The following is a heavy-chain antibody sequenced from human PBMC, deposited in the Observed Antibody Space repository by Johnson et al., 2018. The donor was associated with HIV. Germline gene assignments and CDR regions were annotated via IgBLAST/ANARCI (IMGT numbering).Heavy chain of an antibody. CDR3: ARDQYDRGDGAFDI. V-gene: IGHV3-30*02. Sequence: QVQLVESGGSAVRPGGSLRLSCTASGFTFGDYAMSWVRQAPGKGLEWVAFIRYDGNNRNYADSVKGRFTISRDNSKNTLYLQMNSLRAEDTAVYYCARDQYDRGDGAFDIWGQGTMVTASS. D-gene: IGHD5-24*01. CDR2: IRYDGNNR. CDR1: GFTFGDYA. J-gene: IGHJ3*02.